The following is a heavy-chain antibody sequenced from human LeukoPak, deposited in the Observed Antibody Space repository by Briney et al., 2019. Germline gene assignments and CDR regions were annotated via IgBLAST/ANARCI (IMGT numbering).Heavy chain of an antibody. D-gene: IGHD3-22*01. CDR2: INRNGGST. V-gene: IGHV3-20*02. CDR1: GFTFGDYG. J-gene: IGHJ4*02. CDR3: ARGNNYDSSVDFDY. Sequence: GSLRLSFAASGFTFGDYGMRWVRQASGEGLEWVSGINRNGGSTGYADSVKGRFTISRDNAKNSLYLQMNSLRAEDTALYHCARGNNYDSSVDFDYWGQGTLVTVSS.